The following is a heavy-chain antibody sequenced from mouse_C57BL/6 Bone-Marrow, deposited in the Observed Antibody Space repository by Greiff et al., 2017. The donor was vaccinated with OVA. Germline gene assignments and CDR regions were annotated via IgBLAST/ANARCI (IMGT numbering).Heavy chain of an antibody. CDR2: IDPTNDYT. Sequence: QVQLQQSGAELARPGASVKMSCKASGYTFTSYTIHWVKQRPGQGLEWIGYIDPTNDYTNYNQKFKGKATLTADKSSSTAYMQLSSLKSVDSAVYYCTRGYSFDYWGPGATLTLSP. CDR1: GYTFTSYT. J-gene: IGHJ2*01. V-gene: IGHV1-4*01. CDR3: TRGYSFDY.